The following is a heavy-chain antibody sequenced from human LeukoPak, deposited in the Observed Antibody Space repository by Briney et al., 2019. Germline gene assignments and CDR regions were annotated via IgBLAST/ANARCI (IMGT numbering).Heavy chain of an antibody. Sequence: GGSLRLSCAASGFTFSSYGMHWVRQAPGKGLEWVAVISYDGSNKYYADSVEGRFTISRDNSKNTLYLQMNSLRAEDTAVYYCAKIIYCSGGSCYSYYYYGMDVWGQGTTVTVSS. D-gene: IGHD2-15*01. J-gene: IGHJ6*02. CDR1: GFTFSSYG. CDR2: ISYDGSNK. CDR3: AKIIYCSGGSCYSYYYYGMDV. V-gene: IGHV3-30*18.